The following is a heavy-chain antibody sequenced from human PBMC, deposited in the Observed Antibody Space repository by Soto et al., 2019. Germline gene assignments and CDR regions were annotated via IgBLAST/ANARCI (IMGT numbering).Heavy chain of an antibody. V-gene: IGHV3-30*18. CDR2: ISYDGSNK. CDR3: AKDGPPPVGIAARRGYYFDY. J-gene: IGHJ4*02. CDR1: GFTFSSYG. Sequence: GGSLRLSCAASGFTFSSYGMHWVRQAPGKGLEWVAVISYDGSNKYYADSVKGRFTISRDNSKNTLYLQMNSLRAEDTAVYYCAKDGPPPVGIAARRGYYFDYWGQGTLVTVSS. D-gene: IGHD6-6*01.